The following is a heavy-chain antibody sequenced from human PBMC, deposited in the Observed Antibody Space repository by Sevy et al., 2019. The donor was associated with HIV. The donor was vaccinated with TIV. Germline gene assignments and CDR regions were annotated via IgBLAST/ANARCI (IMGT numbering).Heavy chain of an antibody. CDR2: INDSGIT. J-gene: IGHJ5*02. D-gene: IGHD2-2*01. V-gene: IGHV4-34*01. CDR3: ARSPPVVVVPGAPSWFDP. Sequence: SETLSLTCGVHDGSFSGYYWNWIRQLPGKGLEWIGEINDSGITYYNPSLKSRVTISVDTSKKQFSLKLNSVTAADTAVYFCARSPPVVVVPGAPSWFDPWAQGTLVTVSS. CDR1: DGSFSGYY.